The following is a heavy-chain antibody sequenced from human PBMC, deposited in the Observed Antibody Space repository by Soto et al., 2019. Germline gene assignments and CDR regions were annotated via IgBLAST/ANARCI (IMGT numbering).Heavy chain of an antibody. D-gene: IGHD2-15*01. Sequence: GGSLRLSCAASGFTFSSYSMNWVRQAPGKGLEWVSYISSSSSTIYYADSVKGRFTISRDNAKNSLYLQMNSLRAEDTAVYYCARDGSMVAASGFDYWGQGTLVTVSS. CDR2: ISSSSSTI. CDR1: GFTFSSYS. CDR3: ARDGSMVAASGFDY. J-gene: IGHJ4*02. V-gene: IGHV3-48*01.